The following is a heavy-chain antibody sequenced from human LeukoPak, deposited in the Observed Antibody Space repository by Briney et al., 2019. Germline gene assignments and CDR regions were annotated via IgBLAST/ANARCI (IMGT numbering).Heavy chain of an antibody. Sequence: SETLSLICTVSGGSISSYYWSWIRQPPGKGLEWIGYIYYSGSTNYNPSLKSRVTISVDTSKNQFSLKLSSVTAADTAVYYCAGGFDYNDAFDIWGQGTMVTVSS. J-gene: IGHJ3*02. D-gene: IGHD4-11*01. CDR3: AGGFDYNDAFDI. CDR1: GGSISSYY. CDR2: IYYSGST. V-gene: IGHV4-59*01.